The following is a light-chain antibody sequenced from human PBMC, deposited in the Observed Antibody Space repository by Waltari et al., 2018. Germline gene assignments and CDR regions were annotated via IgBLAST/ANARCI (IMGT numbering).Light chain of an antibody. J-gene: IGLJ2*01. CDR3: CSHRSGNTLGV. CDR2: DVA. V-gene: IGLV2-14*03. CDR1: LYYGGVYNY. Sequence: QSALTQPASVSGSPGQSFTISCPGTLYYGGVYNYFSWYQQHPGKAPQLLIYDVATRPSGVSDRFAASKSGNTASLTISGLQAEDEADYYCCSHRSGNTLGVFGGGTKLTVL.